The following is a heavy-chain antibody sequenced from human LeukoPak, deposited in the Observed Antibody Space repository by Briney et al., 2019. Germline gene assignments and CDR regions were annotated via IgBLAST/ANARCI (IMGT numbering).Heavy chain of an antibody. Sequence: GASVKVSCKASGYTFTSYYMHWVRQAPGQGLEWMGIISPSVGSTSYAQKFQGRVTMTRDTSTSTVYMELSSLRSEDTAVYYCARAARTSEGSSSWYWGWGLQQACNWFDPWGQGTLVTVSS. CDR2: ISPSVGST. J-gene: IGHJ5*02. CDR3: ARAARTSEGSSSWYWGWGLQQACNWFDP. D-gene: IGHD6-13*01. V-gene: IGHV1-46*01. CDR1: GYTFTSYY.